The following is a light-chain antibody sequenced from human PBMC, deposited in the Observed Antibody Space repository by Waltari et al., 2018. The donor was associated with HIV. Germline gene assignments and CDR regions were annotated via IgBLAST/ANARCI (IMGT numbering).Light chain of an antibody. V-gene: IGLV2-23*02. CDR3: CAYAGSTTYVI. CDR1: SPDVGGSNL. Sequence: SALTQPAPVSGSPGQSITISCTVTSPDVGGSNLLSWYQQHPGKAPKLMIYEVSKRPSGVSNRFSGSKSGNTASLTISGLQAEDEADYYCCAYAGSTTYVIFGGGTKLTVL. J-gene: IGLJ2*01. CDR2: EVS.